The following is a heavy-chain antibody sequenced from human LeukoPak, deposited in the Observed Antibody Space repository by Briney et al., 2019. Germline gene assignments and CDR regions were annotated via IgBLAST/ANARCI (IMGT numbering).Heavy chain of an antibody. J-gene: IGHJ3*02. Sequence: PGGSLRLSCAASGFTFSTYRMSWVRQAPVKGLEWVANIKQDGSEKHYVDSVKGRFTVSRDNTKNTVSLQMNSLRAEDTAIYYCVKDKGWSNWRLLDTFDIWGQGTMVTVSS. CDR1: GFTFSTYR. CDR2: IKQDGSEK. V-gene: IGHV3-7*01. D-gene: IGHD1-20*01. CDR3: VKDKGWSNWRLLDTFDI.